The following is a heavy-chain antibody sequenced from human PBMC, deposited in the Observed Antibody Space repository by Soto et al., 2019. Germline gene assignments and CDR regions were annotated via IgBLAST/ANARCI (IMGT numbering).Heavy chain of an antibody. V-gene: IGHV1-8*01. J-gene: IGHJ4*02. CDR3: ARGFHVDIVGDY. D-gene: IGHD5-12*01. CDR2: MNPNSGNT. Sequence: ASVKVSCKASGYTFTSYDINWVRQATGQGLEWMGWMNPNSGNTGYAQKFQGRVTMTRNTSISTAYMELSSLRSEDTAVYYCARGFHVDIVGDYWGQGTLVTVSS. CDR1: GYTFTSYD.